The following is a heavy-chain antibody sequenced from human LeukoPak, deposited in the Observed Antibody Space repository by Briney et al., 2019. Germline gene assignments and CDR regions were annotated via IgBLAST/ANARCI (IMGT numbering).Heavy chain of an antibody. J-gene: IGHJ3*01. D-gene: IGHD1-26*01. CDR1: GFTFSSYS. Sequence: GGSLRLSCAASGFTFSSYSMNWVRQAPGKGLEWVSYISSSSSTIYYADSVKGRFTISRDNAKNSLYLQMNSLRAEDTAVYYCARDPLGSYYVSPNLYYWGQGTMVTVSS. CDR3: ARDPLGSYYVSPNLYY. V-gene: IGHV3-48*04. CDR2: ISSSSSTI.